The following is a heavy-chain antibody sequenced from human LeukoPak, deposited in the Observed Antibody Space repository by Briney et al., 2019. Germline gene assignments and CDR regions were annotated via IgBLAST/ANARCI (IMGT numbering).Heavy chain of an antibody. CDR2: ISSGGSSI. V-gene: IGHV3-48*03. CDR1: EITYDSHE. J-gene: IGHJ4*02. Sequence: LSHATSEITYDSHEMREGSSRRSPGQERVSYISSGGSSINYADSVRGRFTISRDNAKNSLCLQMNSLRADDTAVYYCARETPYGSGSRGDFDYWGQGTLVTVSS. CDR3: ARETPYGSGSRGDFDY. D-gene: IGHD3-10*01.